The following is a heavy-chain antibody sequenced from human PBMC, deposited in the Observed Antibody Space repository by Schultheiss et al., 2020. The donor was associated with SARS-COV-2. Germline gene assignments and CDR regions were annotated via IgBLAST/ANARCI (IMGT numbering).Heavy chain of an antibody. Sequence: SETLSLTCTVSGGSISSYYWSWIRQPPGKGLEWIGYIYYSGSTNYNPSLKSRVTISVDTSKNQFSLKLSSVTAADTAVYYCARDPSPVYYYYMDVWGKGTTVTVSS. CDR2: IYYSGST. V-gene: IGHV4-59*12. J-gene: IGHJ6*03. CDR1: GGSISSYY. CDR3: ARDPSPVYYYYMDV.